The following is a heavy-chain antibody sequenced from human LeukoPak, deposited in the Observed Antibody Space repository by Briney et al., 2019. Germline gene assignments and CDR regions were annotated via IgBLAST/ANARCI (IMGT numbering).Heavy chain of an antibody. CDR2: INHSGST. V-gene: IGHV4-34*01. J-gene: IGHJ6*02. Sequence: SETLSLTCAVYGGSFSGYYWSWIRQPPGKGLEWIGEINHSGSTNYNPSLKSRVTISVDTSKNQFSLKLSSVTAAGTAVYYCAVSSTSCCDYGMDVWGQGTTVTVSS. CDR1: GGSFSGYY. CDR3: AVSSTSCCDYGMDV. D-gene: IGHD2-2*01.